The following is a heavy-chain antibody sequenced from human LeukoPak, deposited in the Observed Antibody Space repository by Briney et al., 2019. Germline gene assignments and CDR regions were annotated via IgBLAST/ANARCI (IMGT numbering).Heavy chain of an antibody. D-gene: IGHD3-10*01. CDR1: GYTFTGYY. J-gene: IGHJ3*02. Sequence: ASVKVSCKASGYTFTGYYMHWVRQAPGQGLEWMGWINPNSGNTNYAQKFQERVTITRDMSTSTAYMELSSLRSEDTAVYYCAAALTMARGAWAFDIWGQGTMVTVSS. CDR2: INPNSGNT. CDR3: AAALTMARGAWAFDI. V-gene: IGHV1-2*02.